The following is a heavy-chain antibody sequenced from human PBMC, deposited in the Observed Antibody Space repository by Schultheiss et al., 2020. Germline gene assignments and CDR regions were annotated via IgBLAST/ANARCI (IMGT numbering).Heavy chain of an antibody. V-gene: IGHV4-61*02. Sequence: SETLSLTCTVSGGSISSGSYYWSWIRQPAGKGLEWIGRIYTSGSTYYNPSLKSRVTISVDTSKNQFSLKLSSVTAADTAVYYCARRERELSLHPFDYWGQGTLVTVSS. D-gene: IGHD3-16*02. CDR2: IYTSGST. CDR1: GGSISSGSYY. J-gene: IGHJ4*02. CDR3: ARRERELSLHPFDY.